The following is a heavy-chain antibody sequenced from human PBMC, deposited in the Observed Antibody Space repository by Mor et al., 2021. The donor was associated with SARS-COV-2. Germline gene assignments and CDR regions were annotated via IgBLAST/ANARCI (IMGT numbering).Heavy chain of an antibody. V-gene: IGHV3-33*01. CDR2: IWCDGSNK. CDR3: ARMAYYDSSGLTDYYYYMDV. Sequence: LEWVAVIWCDGSNKNFADSVKGRFTISRDNSKNTLYLQMNSLRAEDTAVYYCARMAYYDSSGLTDYYYYMDVWGKGTTVT. D-gene: IGHD3-22*01. J-gene: IGHJ6*03.